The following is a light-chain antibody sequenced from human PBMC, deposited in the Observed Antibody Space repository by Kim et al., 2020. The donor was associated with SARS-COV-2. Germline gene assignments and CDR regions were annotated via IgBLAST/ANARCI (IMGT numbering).Light chain of an antibody. CDR3: QSYDSSNQV. CDR2: EDN. J-gene: IGLJ2*01. CDR1: SGSIARNY. Sequence: GKTVTISCTRSSGSIARNYVQWYQQRPGSAPTTVIYEDNQRPSGVHDRFSGSIDSSSNSASLTISGLKTEDEADYYCQSYDSSNQVFGGGTQLTVL. V-gene: IGLV6-57*03.